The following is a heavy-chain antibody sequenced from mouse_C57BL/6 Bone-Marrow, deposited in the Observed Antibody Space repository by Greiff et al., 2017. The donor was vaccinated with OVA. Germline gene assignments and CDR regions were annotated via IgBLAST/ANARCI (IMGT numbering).Heavy chain of an antibody. Sequence: DVHLVESGPGLVKPSQSLSLTCSVTGYSITSGYYWNWIRQFPGNKLEWMGYISYDGSNNYNPSLKNRISITRDTSKNQFFLKLNSVTTEDTATYYCARYDALYFDYWGQGTTLTVSS. D-gene: IGHD2-3*01. CDR3: ARYDALYFDY. V-gene: IGHV3-6*01. J-gene: IGHJ2*01. CDR1: GYSITSGYY. CDR2: ISYDGSN.